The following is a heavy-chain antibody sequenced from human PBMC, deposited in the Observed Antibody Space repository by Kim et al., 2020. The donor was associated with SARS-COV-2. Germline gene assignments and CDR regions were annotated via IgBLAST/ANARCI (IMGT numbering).Heavy chain of an antibody. CDR3: ARGLAAAGFDAFDI. Sequence: GGSLRLSCAASGFTFSSYAMHWVRQAPGKGLEWVAVISYDGSNKYYADSVKGRFTISRDNSKNTLYLQMNSLRAEDTAVYYCARGLAAAGFDAFDIWGQGTMVPVPS. V-gene: IGHV3-30-3*01. CDR1: GFTFSSYA. CDR2: ISYDGSNK. D-gene: IGHD6-13*01. J-gene: IGHJ3*02.